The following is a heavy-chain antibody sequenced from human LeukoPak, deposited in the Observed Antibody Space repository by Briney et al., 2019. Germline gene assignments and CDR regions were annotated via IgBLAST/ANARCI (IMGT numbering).Heavy chain of an antibody. CDR1: GYTFTSYG. CDR3: ARESPGGDAFDI. CDR2: ISAYNGNT. D-gene: IGHD3-10*01. V-gene: IGHV1-18*04. J-gene: IGHJ3*02. Sequence: ASVKVSCKASGYTFTSYGISWVRQAPGQGLEWMGWISAYNGNTNYAQKLQGRVTMTTDTSTSTAYMELRSLRSEDTAVYYCARESPGGDAFDIWGQGTMVTVSS.